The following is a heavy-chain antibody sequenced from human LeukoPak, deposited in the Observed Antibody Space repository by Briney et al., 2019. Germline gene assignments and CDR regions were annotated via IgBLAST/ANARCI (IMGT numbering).Heavy chain of an antibody. CDR3: ARGDFCSKSNCYLRPMDV. Sequence: SETLSLTCTVSGGSMSDYYWNWIRQPPGKGLEWIGYIYYSGSTTYSPSLKSRVTMSVDTAKNQFSLRVRSVTAADTAVYYCARGDFCSKSNCYLRPMDVWGKGTTVTVSS. D-gene: IGHD3-3*01. CDR2: IYYSGST. CDR1: GGSMSDYY. V-gene: IGHV4-59*01. J-gene: IGHJ6*03.